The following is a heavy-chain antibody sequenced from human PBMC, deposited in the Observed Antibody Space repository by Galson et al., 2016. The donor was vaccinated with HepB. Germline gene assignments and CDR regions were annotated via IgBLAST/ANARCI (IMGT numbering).Heavy chain of an antibody. D-gene: IGHD2-21*01. CDR3: SRTIPGGAGSPDY. CDR2: IYYSGTT. J-gene: IGHJ4*02. CDR1: VASISNYF. V-gene: IGHV4-59*01. Sequence: ETLSLTGTVSVASISNYFWSCLRHPPGKGLEWIGYIYYSGTTTYNPSLKSRVTISLDTSKNQFSLTLSSVTAADTAVYYCSRTIPGGAGSPDYWGQGTLVTVSS.